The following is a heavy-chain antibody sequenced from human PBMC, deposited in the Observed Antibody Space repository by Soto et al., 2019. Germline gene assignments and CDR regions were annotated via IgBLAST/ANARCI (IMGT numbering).Heavy chain of an antibody. CDR1: GGTFSSYT. Sequence: QVQLVQSGAEVKKPGSSVKVSCKASGGTFSSYTISWVRQAPGQGLEWMGRIIPILGIANYAQKFQGRVTMTADNPTSTAYMELSSLRSEDTAVYYCARGVAVAGKLDYWGQGTLVTVSS. CDR3: ARGVAVAGKLDY. V-gene: IGHV1-69*02. CDR2: IIPILGIA. D-gene: IGHD6-19*01. J-gene: IGHJ4*02.